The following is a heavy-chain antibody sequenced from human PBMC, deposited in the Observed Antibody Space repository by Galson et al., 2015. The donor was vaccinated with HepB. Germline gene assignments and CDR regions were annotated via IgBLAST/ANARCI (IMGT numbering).Heavy chain of an antibody. J-gene: IGHJ4*02. D-gene: IGHD3-10*01. CDR1: GYTFTSYG. Sequence: SVKVSCKASGYTFTSYGISWVRQAPGQGLEWMGWISAYNGNTNYAQKLQGRVTMTTDTSTSTAYMELRSLRSDDTAVYYCARSLTPYYYGSGSYYNFDYWGQGTLVTVSS. CDR2: ISAYNGNT. CDR3: ARSLTPYYYGSGSYYNFDY. V-gene: IGHV1-18*01.